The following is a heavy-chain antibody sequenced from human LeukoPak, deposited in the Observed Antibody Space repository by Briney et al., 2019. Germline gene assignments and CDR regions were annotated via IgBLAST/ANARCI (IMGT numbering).Heavy chain of an antibody. Sequence: PSETLSLTCAVSGYSISSGYYWGWIRQPPGKGPEWIGSIYHSGSTYYNPSLKSRVTISVDTSKNQFSLKLSSVTAADTAVYYCARDGGDIVVVVAARTFDPWGQGTLVTVSS. CDR3: ARDGGDIVVVVAARTFDP. CDR1: GYSISSGYY. J-gene: IGHJ5*02. V-gene: IGHV4-38-2*02. D-gene: IGHD2-15*01. CDR2: IYHSGST.